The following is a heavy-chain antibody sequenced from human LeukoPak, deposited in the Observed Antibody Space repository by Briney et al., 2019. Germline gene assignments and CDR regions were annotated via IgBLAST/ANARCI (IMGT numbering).Heavy chain of an antibody. Sequence: PGGSLRLSCAAPEFTFRNYAMSWVRQAPGKGLEWVSVISGRGDKTYYAGSAKGRFTISRDNSKNTLYLQMNGLRDVDTAIYYCAKGIQWELPLEYWGQGTLVTVSS. J-gene: IGHJ4*02. CDR1: EFTFRNYA. CDR2: ISGRGDKT. V-gene: IGHV3-23*01. CDR3: AKGIQWELPLEY. D-gene: IGHD1-26*01.